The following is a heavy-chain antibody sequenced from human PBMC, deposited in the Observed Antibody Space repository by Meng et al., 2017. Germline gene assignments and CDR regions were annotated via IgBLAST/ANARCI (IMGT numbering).Heavy chain of an antibody. Sequence: SETLSLTCTVSGGSISSGSYYWSWIRQPAGKGLEWIGRIYTSGSTNYNPSLKSRVTISVDTSKNQFSLKLSSVTAADTAVYYCARWGYSGSYYGRQGLDYWGQGTLVTVSS. V-gene: IGHV4-61*02. CDR3: ARWGYSGSYYGRQGLDY. J-gene: IGHJ4*02. CDR2: IYTSGST. CDR1: GGSISSGSYY. D-gene: IGHD1-26*01.